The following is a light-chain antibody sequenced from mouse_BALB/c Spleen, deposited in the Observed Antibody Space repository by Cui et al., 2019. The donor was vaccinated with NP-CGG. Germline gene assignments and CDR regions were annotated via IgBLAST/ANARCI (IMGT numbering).Light chain of an antibody. CDR2: GTN. J-gene: IGLJ1*01. CDR1: TGAVTTSNY. V-gene: IGLV1*01. CDR3: ALWYSNHWV. Sequence: FVTQVSALTTSPGETVTLTCRSSTGAVTTSNYANWVQEKPDHLFTGLIGGTNNRAPGVPARFSGSLIGDKAALTITGAQTEDEAIYFCALWYSNHWVFGGGTELAVL.